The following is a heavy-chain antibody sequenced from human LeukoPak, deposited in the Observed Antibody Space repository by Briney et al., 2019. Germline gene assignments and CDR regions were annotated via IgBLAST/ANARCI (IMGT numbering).Heavy chain of an antibody. J-gene: IGHJ5*02. CDR2: ISSSGSTI. Sequence: PGGSLRLSCAASGFTFSDYYMSWIRQAPGKGLEGVSYISSSGSTIYYADSVKGRFTISRDNAKNSLYLQMNSLRAEDTAVYYCARVERESSSWFLTPFDPWGQGTLVTVSS. CDR3: ARVERESSSWFLTPFDP. V-gene: IGHV3-11*01. CDR1: GFTFSDYY. D-gene: IGHD6-13*01.